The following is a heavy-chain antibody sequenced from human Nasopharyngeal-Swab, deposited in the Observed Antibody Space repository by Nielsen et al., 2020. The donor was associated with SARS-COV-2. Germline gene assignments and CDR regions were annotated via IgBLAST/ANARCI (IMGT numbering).Heavy chain of an antibody. V-gene: IGHV3-30*18. CDR2: ISYDGSNK. D-gene: IGHD3-22*01. J-gene: IGHJ4*02. Sequence: GESLKISCAASGFTFSSYGMHWVRRAPGKGLEWVAVISYDGSNKYYADSVKGRFTISRDNSKNTLYLQMNSLRAEDTAVYYCAKDYYDSSGYLEYYFDYWGQGTLVTVSS. CDR3: AKDYYDSSGYLEYYFDY. CDR1: GFTFSSYG.